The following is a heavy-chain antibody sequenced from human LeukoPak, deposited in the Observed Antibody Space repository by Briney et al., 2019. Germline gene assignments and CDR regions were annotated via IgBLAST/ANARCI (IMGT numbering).Heavy chain of an antibody. CDR1: GYTFTGYY. CDR2: INPNSGGT. CDR3: ARDRDGYNWDAFDI. Sequence: ASVKVSCKASGYTFTGYYMHWVRQAPGQGLEWMGWINPNSGGTNYAQKFQGRVTMTRDTSISTAYMELSRLRSDDTAVYYCARDRDGYNWDAFDIWGQGQWSPSLQ. V-gene: IGHV1-2*02. J-gene: IGHJ3*02. D-gene: IGHD5-24*01.